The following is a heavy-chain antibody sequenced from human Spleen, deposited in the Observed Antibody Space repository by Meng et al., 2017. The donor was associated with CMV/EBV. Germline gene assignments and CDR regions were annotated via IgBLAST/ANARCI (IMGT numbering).Heavy chain of an antibody. V-gene: IGHV3-9*03. Sequence: SLKISCAASGFTFDDYAMNWVRQGPGKGLEWVSGISWNSGSIGYADPVKGRFTISRDNAKNSLYLQMSSLRAEDMALYYCAKDMGRGYSYGLKGYYYYGMDVWGQGTTVTVSS. CDR2: ISWNSGSI. CDR1: GFTFDDYA. D-gene: IGHD5-18*01. CDR3: AKDMGRGYSYGLKGYYYYGMDV. J-gene: IGHJ6*02.